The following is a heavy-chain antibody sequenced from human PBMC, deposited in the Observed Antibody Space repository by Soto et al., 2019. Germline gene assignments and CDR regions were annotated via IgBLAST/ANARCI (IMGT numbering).Heavy chain of an antibody. Sequence: ASVKGSCTTSGYTFTSFDINWVRQATGQGLEWMGWMNPNSGNTAYAHKFQGRVTMTRNTSISTAYMELRSLRSDDTAVYYCARIDDSSGWQSYFDNWGQGTQVTV. CDR2: MNPNSGNT. D-gene: IGHD3-22*01. J-gene: IGHJ4*02. CDR3: ARIDDSSGWQSYFDN. CDR1: GYTFTSFD. V-gene: IGHV1-8*01.